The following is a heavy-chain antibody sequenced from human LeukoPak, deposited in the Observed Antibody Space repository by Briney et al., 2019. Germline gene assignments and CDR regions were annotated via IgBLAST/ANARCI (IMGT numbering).Heavy chain of an antibody. CDR1: GDSLTTYY. CDR3: ARWNLRHTSYFDY. Sequence: SETLSLTCTISGDSLTTYYWSWIRQPPGKGLEYIGYIYYSGGTNYTPPLKSRVTISVDTSKNQFSLKLSSVTAADTAVYYCARWNLRHTSYFDYWGQGTLVTVSS. CDR2: IYYSGGT. V-gene: IGHV4-59*01. J-gene: IGHJ4*02. D-gene: IGHD1-1*01.